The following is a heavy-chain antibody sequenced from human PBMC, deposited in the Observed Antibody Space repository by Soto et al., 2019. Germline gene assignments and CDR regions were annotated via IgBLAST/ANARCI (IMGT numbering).Heavy chain of an antibody. CDR2: IYHDGTT. CDR3: VRDTSLSLQLGFDI. D-gene: IGHD3-16*01. V-gene: IGHV4-38-2*02. Sequence: SGSLSLSCAVSGYPIPNSCFWGWIRKPPGKGLEWIGSIYHDGTTNYNPSLKSRVIISVDTSKNQFSLELRSLTAADTAVYSCVRDTSLSLQLGFDIWGQGTMVT. CDR1: GYPIPNSCF. J-gene: IGHJ3*02.